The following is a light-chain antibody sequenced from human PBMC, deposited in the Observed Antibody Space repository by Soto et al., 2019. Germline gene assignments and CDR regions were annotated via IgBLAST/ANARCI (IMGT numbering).Light chain of an antibody. J-gene: IGKJ5*01. CDR3: QQRNNWPPIT. CDR2: DAS. CDR1: QSVSSSY. Sequence: EIVLTQSPGTLSLSPGARAPLSCRASQSVSSSYLAWYQQKPGQAPRLLIYDASNRATGVPARFSGSGSGTDFTLTISSLEPEDFALYYCQQRNNWPPITFGQGTRLEIK. V-gene: IGKV3D-20*02.